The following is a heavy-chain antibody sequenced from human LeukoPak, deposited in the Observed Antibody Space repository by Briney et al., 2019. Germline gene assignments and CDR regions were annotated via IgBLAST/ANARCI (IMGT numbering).Heavy chain of an antibody. CDR3: AKATIGEVYCSSTSCYLYYFDY. Sequence: GGSLRLSCAASGFTFSSYAMSWVRQAPGKGLEWVSAISGSGGSTYYADSVKGRFTIPRDNSKNTLYLQMNSLRAEDTAVYYCAKATIGEVYCSSTSCYLYYFDYWGQGTLVTVSS. CDR1: GFTFSSYA. V-gene: IGHV3-23*01. D-gene: IGHD2-2*01. J-gene: IGHJ4*02. CDR2: ISGSGGST.